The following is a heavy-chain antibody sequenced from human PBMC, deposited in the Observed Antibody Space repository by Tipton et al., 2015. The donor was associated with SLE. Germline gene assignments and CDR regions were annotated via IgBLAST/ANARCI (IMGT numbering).Heavy chain of an antibody. CDR2: FFYRGST. CDR1: GDSVSTSNHY. CDR3: ARVTSYDFWSGSLPGHFDF. D-gene: IGHD3-3*01. Sequence: TLSLTCTVSGDSVSTSNHYWGWIRQSPGQGLDWIGNFFYRGSTYYNPSLKSRVTISTDTSKNQFSLRLSSVTAADTAVYYCARVTSYDFWSGSLPGHFDFWGQGILVTVSS. V-gene: IGHV4-39*07. J-gene: IGHJ4*02.